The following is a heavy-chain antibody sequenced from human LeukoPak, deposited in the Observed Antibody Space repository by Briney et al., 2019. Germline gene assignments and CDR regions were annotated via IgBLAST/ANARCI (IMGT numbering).Heavy chain of an antibody. CDR1: GFTFSSYG. D-gene: IGHD6-13*01. Sequence: GGSLRLSCAASGFTFSSYGMHWVRQAPGKGLEWVAVIWYDGSNKYYADSVKGRFTISRDNSKNTLYLQMNSLRAKDTAVYYCARGIAAAANGDAFDIWGQGTMVTVSS. J-gene: IGHJ3*02. V-gene: IGHV3-33*01. CDR2: IWYDGSNK. CDR3: ARGIAAAANGDAFDI.